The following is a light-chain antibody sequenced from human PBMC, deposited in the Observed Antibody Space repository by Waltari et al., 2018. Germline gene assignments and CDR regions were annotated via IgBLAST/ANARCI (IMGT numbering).Light chain of an antibody. V-gene: IGLV2-14*03. CDR1: SSDASGYIY. CDR2: DLS. Sequence: HSALTQPASSSGSPGQSITISSTGTSSDASGYIYFSCYQQHPDKPPKLIIYDLSNRPSGVSNRFSGSKSANTASLTISGLQAEDEADYYCSSYAGSSRNYVFGTGTKVTVL. J-gene: IGLJ1*01. CDR3: SSYAGSSRNYV.